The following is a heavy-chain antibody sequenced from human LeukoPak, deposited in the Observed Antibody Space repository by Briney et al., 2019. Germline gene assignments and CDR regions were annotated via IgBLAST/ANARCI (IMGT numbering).Heavy chain of an antibody. CDR1: GGSISSSSYY. CDR3: ARRYDILTGYHYYYYMDV. J-gene: IGHJ6*03. CDR2: INHSGST. Sequence: SETLSLTCTVSGGSISSSSYYWGWIRQPPGKGLEWIGEINHSGSTNYNPSLKSRVTISVDTSKNQFSLKLSSVTAADTAVYYCARRYDILTGYHYYYYMDVWGKGTTVTISS. V-gene: IGHV4-39*07. D-gene: IGHD3-9*01.